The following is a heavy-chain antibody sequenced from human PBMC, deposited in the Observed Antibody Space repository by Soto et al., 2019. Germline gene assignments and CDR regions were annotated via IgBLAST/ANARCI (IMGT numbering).Heavy chain of an antibody. Sequence: ASVKVSCKASGYTFTSYDINWVRQATGQGLEWMGWMNPNSGNTGYAQKFQGRVTMTRNTSISTAYMELSSLRSEDTAVYYCARAYCSGGSCYREKYYYGMDVWGQGTTVTVSS. CDR1: GYTFTSYD. V-gene: IGHV1-8*01. CDR2: MNPNSGNT. J-gene: IGHJ6*02. D-gene: IGHD2-15*01. CDR3: ARAYCSGGSCYREKYYYGMDV.